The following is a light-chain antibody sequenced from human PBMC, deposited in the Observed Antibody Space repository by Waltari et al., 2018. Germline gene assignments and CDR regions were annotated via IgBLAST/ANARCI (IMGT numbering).Light chain of an antibody. Sequence: DTVMTQSPATLSVSPGEGATLFCRASQSVSTSLAWYQHIPGQAPRLLIYGASARATGIPARFSGSGSGTEITLPISSLQSEGFAVYYCHQYNNWPWTFGQGTKVELK. CDR3: HQYNNWPWT. J-gene: IGKJ1*01. CDR1: QSVSTS. V-gene: IGKV3-15*01. CDR2: GAS.